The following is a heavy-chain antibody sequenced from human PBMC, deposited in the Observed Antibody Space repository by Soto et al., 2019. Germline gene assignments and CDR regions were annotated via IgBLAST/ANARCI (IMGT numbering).Heavy chain of an antibody. V-gene: IGHV3-23*01. CDR1: GFTFSTYA. CDR3: ARSFSRGWYYFDY. J-gene: IGHJ4*02. Sequence: GGSLRLSCAASGFTFSTYAMSWVRQAPGKGLEWVSAISGSGGSTYYADSVEGRFTISRGNSKNTLSLQMTSLRAEDTAVYYCARSFSRGWYYFDYWGQGTLVTVSS. CDR2: ISGSGGST. D-gene: IGHD6-19*01.